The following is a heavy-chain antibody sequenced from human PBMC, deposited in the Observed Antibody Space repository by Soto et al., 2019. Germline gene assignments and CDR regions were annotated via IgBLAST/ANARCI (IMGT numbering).Heavy chain of an antibody. CDR3: SRVGTTIFGLVAFDY. J-gene: IGHJ4*01. CDR1: GFSLWIFL. CDR2: INPDGSNI. D-gene: IGHD3-3*01. Sequence: LRVSCTSCGFSLWIFLVDVVRQAPGKGLEWVSLINPDGSNIDYADFVKGRFTISRDNAKNAFYLQMNSLTADDTAIYYCSRVGTTIFGLVAFDYWGQGALVTVSS. V-gene: IGHV3-74*01.